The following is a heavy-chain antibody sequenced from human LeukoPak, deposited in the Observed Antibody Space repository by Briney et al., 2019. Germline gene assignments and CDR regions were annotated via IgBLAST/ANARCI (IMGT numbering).Heavy chain of an antibody. CDR3: AKGIYSSGWGYFDY. Sequence: GGSLRLSCAASGFTFSNSAMSWVRQAPGKGLEWVSTLSGSGITTYYADSVKGRFTISRDNSKNTLYLQMNSLRAEDTAVYYYAKGIYSSGWGYFDYWGHGTLVTVSS. CDR1: GFTFSNSA. J-gene: IGHJ4*01. CDR2: LSGSGITT. V-gene: IGHV3-23*01. D-gene: IGHD6-19*01.